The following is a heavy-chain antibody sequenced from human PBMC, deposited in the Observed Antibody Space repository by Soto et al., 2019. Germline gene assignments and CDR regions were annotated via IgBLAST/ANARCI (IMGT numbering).Heavy chain of an antibody. CDR3: VRPDSTGYYEY. D-gene: IGHD3-22*01. CDR1: GYSFTSYW. V-gene: IGHV5-51*01. Sequence: GESLRISCKASGYSFTSYWIGWVRQMPGKGLEWMGIIYPDDSDIRYSPSFQGQVTISADKSISTAYLQWSSLKASDTAIYYCVRPDSTGYYEYWGQGTLVTVSS. CDR2: IYPDDSDI. J-gene: IGHJ4*02.